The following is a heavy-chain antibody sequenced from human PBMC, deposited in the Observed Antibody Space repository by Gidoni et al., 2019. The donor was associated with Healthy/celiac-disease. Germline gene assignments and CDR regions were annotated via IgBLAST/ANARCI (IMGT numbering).Heavy chain of an antibody. CDR2: IIPILGTA. Sequence: QVTLVQSGAEVKKPGSSVKVSCKAAGGHFSSSATSWVRRAPGQGREWMGGIIPILGTATSAEKFQGRVTITADESTSTAYMELSSLRSEDTAVYYCARAEGTLPYYDILTGYWVDAFDIWGQGTMVTVSS. CDR3: ARAEGTLPYYDILTGYWVDAFDI. D-gene: IGHD3-9*01. J-gene: IGHJ3*02. V-gene: IGHV1-69*01. CDR1: GGHFSSSA.